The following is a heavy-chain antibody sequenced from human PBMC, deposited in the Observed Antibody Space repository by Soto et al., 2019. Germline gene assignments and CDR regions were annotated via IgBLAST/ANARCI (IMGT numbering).Heavy chain of an antibody. D-gene: IGHD6-13*01. J-gene: IGHJ1*01. CDR1: GFTFSSYS. CDR3: AKGVRSSSATEHRH. CDR2: IRGNGDPP. V-gene: IGHV3-64*04. Sequence: PGGSLRLSCSATGFTFSSYSLHWVRQAPGKGLEYVSGIRGNGDPPFYADSVKGRFTISRDNSKNTLYLQMNSLRAEDTAVYYCAKGVRSSSATEHRHRGQGTLVTVSS.